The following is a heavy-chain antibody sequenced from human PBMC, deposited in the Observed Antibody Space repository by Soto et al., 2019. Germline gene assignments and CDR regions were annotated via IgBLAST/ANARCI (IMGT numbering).Heavy chain of an antibody. CDR2: ISYDGSNK. J-gene: IGHJ6*02. CDR3: AKGHRGSYGFSLYYGMDV. V-gene: IGHV3-30*18. D-gene: IGHD1-26*01. Sequence: QVQLVESGGGVVQPGRSLRLSCAASGFTFSSYGMHWVRQAPGKGLEWVAVISYDGSNKYFADSVKGRFTISRDNSKNTLYLQMNSLRAEDTAVYYCAKGHRGSYGFSLYYGMDVWGQGTTVTVSS. CDR1: GFTFSSYG.